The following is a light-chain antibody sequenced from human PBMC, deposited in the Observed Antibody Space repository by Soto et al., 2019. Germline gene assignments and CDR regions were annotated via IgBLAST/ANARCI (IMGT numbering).Light chain of an antibody. J-gene: IGKJ2*01. CDR1: QSVFHSSSSRPY. CDR2: GAS. Sequence: DIVMTQSPDSLAVSLGERATVTCKSSQSVFHSSSSRPYLAWYQQKPRQPPKLLIHGASNRESGVPGRFSGSGSGTDFTLTISDLEAEDVAVYYCQQQYTFPYTFGQGNKLEIK. CDR3: QQQYTFPYT. V-gene: IGKV4-1*01.